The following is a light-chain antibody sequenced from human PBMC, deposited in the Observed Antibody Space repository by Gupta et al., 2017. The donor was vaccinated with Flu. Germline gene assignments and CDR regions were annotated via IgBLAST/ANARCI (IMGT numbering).Light chain of an antibody. CDR3: QSGDSNGACPWV. CDR1: QLSKQY. Sequence: SYEVTQPPSVSVSPGQTARITCSGDQLSKQYVYWYHQRPGQAPLLVMYKDTERPSGIPERFSGSTSGTTATLTISLVQAEDEGDYYCQSGDSNGACPWVFGGGTKVTVV. CDR2: KDT. J-gene: IGLJ3*02. V-gene: IGLV3-25*03.